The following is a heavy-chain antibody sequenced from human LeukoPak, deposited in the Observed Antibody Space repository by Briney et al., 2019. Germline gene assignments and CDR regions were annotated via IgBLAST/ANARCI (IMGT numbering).Heavy chain of an antibody. D-gene: IGHD1-14*01. V-gene: IGHV3-23*01. CDR3: AKDERPDGKWSIDH. CDR1: GFTFSTYT. CDR2: IITKSNTP. J-gene: IGHJ4*02. Sequence: GSLRLSCAASGFTFSTYTMNWVRQAPGKGLEWVSGIITKSNTPYYADSVKGRFSISRDDSKNTVWLHMNSLRAEDTAIYYCAKDERPDGKWSIDHWGQGTLVTVTS.